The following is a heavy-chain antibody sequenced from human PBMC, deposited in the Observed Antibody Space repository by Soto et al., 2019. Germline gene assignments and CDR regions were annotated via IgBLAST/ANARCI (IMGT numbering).Heavy chain of an antibody. V-gene: IGHV4-59*01. CDR3: AKEGRSSFRFREYYYGMDV. Sequence: KASETLSLTCTVSGGSISSYYWTWIRQPPGKGLEWIGYIHDSGSTSYNPSLKSRVTLSLDTSKNQFSLKVSSVTTADTAVYYRAKEGRSSFRFREYYYGMDVWGQGTTVTVSS. J-gene: IGHJ6*02. CDR2: IHDSGST. D-gene: IGHD3-10*01. CDR1: GGSISSYY.